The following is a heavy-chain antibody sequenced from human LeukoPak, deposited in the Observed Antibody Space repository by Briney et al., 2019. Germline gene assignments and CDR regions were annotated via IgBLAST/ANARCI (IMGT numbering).Heavy chain of an antibody. CDR2: IYYSGST. Sequence: SETLSLTCTVSGASISSSSYYWGWIRQPPGTGLEWIGSIYYSGSTYYNPSLKSRVTISVDTSKNQFSLKLSSVTAADTAVYYCAAPSGSYDSSGYYYPFDYWGQGTLVTVSS. V-gene: IGHV4-39*01. CDR1: GASISSSSYY. J-gene: IGHJ4*02. D-gene: IGHD3-22*01. CDR3: AAPSGSYDSSGYYYPFDY.